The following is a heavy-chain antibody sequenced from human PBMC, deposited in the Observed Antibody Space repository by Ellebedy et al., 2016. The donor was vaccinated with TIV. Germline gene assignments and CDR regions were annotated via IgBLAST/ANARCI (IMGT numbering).Heavy chain of an antibody. Sequence: GESLKISCKISGCNFSNNWISWVRQKPGKGLEWMGRIHPSDSDTDYRPSFRGHVTMSVDKSISFAFLQWSSLQASDTAMYYCARRGDSDFDSWGQGTVVTVSP. CDR2: IHPSDSDT. D-gene: IGHD4-17*01. CDR3: ARRGDSDFDS. J-gene: IGHJ4*02. CDR1: GCNFSNNW. V-gene: IGHV5-10-1*01.